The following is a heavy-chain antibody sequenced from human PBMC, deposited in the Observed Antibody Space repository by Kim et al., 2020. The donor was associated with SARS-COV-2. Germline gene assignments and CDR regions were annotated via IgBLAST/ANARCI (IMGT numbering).Heavy chain of an antibody. Sequence: GGSLRLSCAASGFTFYTYAMSWVRQAPGKGLEWVSVISGGAVNKFYADSVRGRFTISRDNSKNTLYLQMNSLRDEDTALYYCAKMVIMDGYNYFYYYAMDVWGEGTTVPVSS. CDR3: AKMVIMDGYNYFYYYAMDV. D-gene: IGHD2-21*01. CDR2: ISGGAVNK. CDR1: GFTFYTYA. V-gene: IGHV3-23*01. J-gene: IGHJ6*04.